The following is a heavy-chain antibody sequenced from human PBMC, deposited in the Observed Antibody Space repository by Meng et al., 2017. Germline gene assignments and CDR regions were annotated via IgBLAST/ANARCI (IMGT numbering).Heavy chain of an antibody. CDR3: ARDGYYDSSGHDY. CDR2: INPSGGST. Sequence: ASVKVSCKASGYTFTSYGISWVRQAPGQGLEWMGMINPSGGSTSYAQKFQGRVTMTRDTSTGTVYMELSSLRSEDTAVYYCARDGYYDSSGHDYWGQGTLVTVSS. CDR1: GYTFTSYG. V-gene: IGHV1-46*01. D-gene: IGHD3-22*01. J-gene: IGHJ4*02.